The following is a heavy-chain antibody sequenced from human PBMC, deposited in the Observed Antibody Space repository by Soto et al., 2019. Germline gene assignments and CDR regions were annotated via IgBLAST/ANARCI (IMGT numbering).Heavy chain of an antibody. J-gene: IGHJ6*02. V-gene: IGHV3-30-3*01. CDR3: ARELRANIVLMVYAAYYYYGMDV. CDR1: GFTFSSYA. CDR2: ISYDGSNK. Sequence: PGVSLRLSCSASGFTFSSYAMHWVRQAPGKGLEWVAVISYDGSNKYYADSVKGRFTISRDNSKNTLYLQMNSLRAEDTAVYYCARELRANIVLMVYAAYYYYGMDVWCQGTTVTVS. D-gene: IGHD2-8*01.